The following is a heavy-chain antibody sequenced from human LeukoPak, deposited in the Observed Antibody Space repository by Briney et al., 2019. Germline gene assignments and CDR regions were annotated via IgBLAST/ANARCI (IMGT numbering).Heavy chain of an antibody. CDR2: INHSGST. CDR1: GGSFSGYY. Sequence: SETLSLTCAVYGGSFSGYYWSWIRQPPGKGLEWIGEINHSGSTNYSPSLKSRVTISVDTSKNQFSLELSSVTAADTAVYYCARGKGGWFDPWGQGTLVTVSS. V-gene: IGHV4-34*01. D-gene: IGHD3-16*01. CDR3: ARGKGGWFDP. J-gene: IGHJ5*02.